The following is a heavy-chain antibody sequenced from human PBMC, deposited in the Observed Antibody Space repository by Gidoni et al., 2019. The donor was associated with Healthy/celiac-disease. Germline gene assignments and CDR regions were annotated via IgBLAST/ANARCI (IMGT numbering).Heavy chain of an antibody. D-gene: IGHD3-10*01. J-gene: IGHJ4*02. V-gene: IGHV1-46*01. CDR1: GYTFTSYY. CDR2: INPSGGST. CDR3: ARDRRSGVRGVIGVY. Sequence: QVQLVQSGAEVKKPGASVKVSCKASGYTFTSYYMHWVRQAPGQGLEWMGIINPSGGSTSYAQKFQGRGTMTRDTSTSTVYMELSSLRSEDTAVYYCARDRRSGVRGVIGVYWGQGTLVTVSS.